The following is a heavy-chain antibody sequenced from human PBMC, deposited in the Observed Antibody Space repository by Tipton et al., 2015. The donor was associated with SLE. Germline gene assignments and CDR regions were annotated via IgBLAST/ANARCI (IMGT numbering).Heavy chain of an antibody. D-gene: IGHD1-26*01. V-gene: IGHV3-9*01. CDR2: ISWNSDTL. Sequence: RSLRLSCVASGFNFNDYAMHWVRQAPGKGLEWVSAISWNSDTLAYADSVKGRFTISRDNAERSLSLQMDNLRVDDTALYYCATGPWGQSFQYWGQGRPVTVSS. J-gene: IGHJ1*01. CDR1: GFNFNDYA. CDR3: ATGPWGQSFQY.